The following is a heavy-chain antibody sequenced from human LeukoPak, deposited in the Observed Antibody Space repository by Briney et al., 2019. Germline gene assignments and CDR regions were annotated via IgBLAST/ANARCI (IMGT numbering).Heavy chain of an antibody. J-gene: IGHJ4*02. CDR1: GYTFTSYG. V-gene: IGHV1-18*04. CDR3: AREVYYDILTGYYTPGGIDY. D-gene: IGHD3-9*01. Sequence: GASVKVSCKASGYTFTSYGISWVRQAPGQGLEWMGWISAYNGNTNYARKLQGRVTMTTDTSTSTAYMELRSLRSDDTAVYYCAREVYYDILTGYYTPGGIDYWGQGTLVTVSS. CDR2: ISAYNGNT.